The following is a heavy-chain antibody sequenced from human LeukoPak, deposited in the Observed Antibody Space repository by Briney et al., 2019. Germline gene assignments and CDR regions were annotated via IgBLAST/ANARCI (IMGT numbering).Heavy chain of an antibody. CDR1: GFTFSNYG. V-gene: IGHV3-33*06. Sequence: RGSLRLSCAASGFTFSNYGMHWVRQAPGKGLDWVAVIWYDGSYKYYADSVRGRFTISRDNSKNTLYLQMNSLRAEDTAVYYCAKVVQYTASTGTGLDYWGQGTLVTVSS. D-gene: IGHD6-13*01. J-gene: IGHJ4*02. CDR2: IWYDGSYK. CDR3: AKVVQYTASTGTGLDY.